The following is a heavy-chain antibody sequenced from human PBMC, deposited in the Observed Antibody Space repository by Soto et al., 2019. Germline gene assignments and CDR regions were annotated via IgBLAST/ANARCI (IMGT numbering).Heavy chain of an antibody. CDR3: ASRRPYDILCIDY. J-gene: IGHJ4*02. CDR2: INHSGST. Sequence: QVQLQQWGAGLLKPSETLSLTCAVYGGSFSGYYWSWIRQPPGKGLEWIGEINHSGSTNYNPSLKRRFTISVDTSKNQVSLKLSSVTAAATAVYYCASRRPYDILCIDYWGQGTLVTVSS. V-gene: IGHV4-34*01. D-gene: IGHD3-9*01. CDR1: GGSFSGYY.